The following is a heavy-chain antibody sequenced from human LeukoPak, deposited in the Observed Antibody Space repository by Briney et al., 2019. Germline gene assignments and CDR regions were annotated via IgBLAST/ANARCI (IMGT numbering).Heavy chain of an antibody. Sequence: PSGTLSLTCAVSGASITSSHWWSWARQPPGKGLEWIGSVSYSGSTYYNPSLKSRVTISVDTSKNQFSLKLSSVTAADTAVYYCARTGRVSAAAGMDYWGQGTLVTVSS. V-gene: IGHV4-4*02. CDR2: VSYSGST. CDR1: GASITSSHW. D-gene: IGHD6-13*01. J-gene: IGHJ4*02. CDR3: ARTGRVSAAAGMDY.